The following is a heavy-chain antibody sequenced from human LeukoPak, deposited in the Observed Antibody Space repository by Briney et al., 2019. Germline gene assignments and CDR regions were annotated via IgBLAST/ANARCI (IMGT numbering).Heavy chain of an antibody. J-gene: IGHJ6*03. CDR2: IYYSGST. CDR1: GASISGSGYY. D-gene: IGHD5-18*01. V-gene: IGHV4-39*07. CDR3: ARVRGSYGSYYYYYYYMDV. Sequence: SETLSLTCTVSGASISGSGYYWGWIRQPPGKGLEWIGSIYYSGSTYYNPSLKSRVTISVDTSKNQFSLKLSSVTAADTAVYYCARVRGSYGSYYYYYYYMDVWGKGTTVTVSS.